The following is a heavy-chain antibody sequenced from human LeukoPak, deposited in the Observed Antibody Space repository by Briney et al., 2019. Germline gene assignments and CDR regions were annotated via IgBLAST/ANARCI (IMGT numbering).Heavy chain of an antibody. CDR1: GDTFSSYA. CDR3: ARDDYYDSSAYRENTFDV. J-gene: IGHJ3*01. Sequence: ASVKVSCKASGDTFSSYAISWLRQAPGQGLEWMGGIIPILGTTNYAQKFQGRVTITADESTSTLYMELRSLRSEDTAIYYCARDDYYDSSAYRENTFDVWGKGQWSPSLQ. CDR2: IIPILGTT. D-gene: IGHD3-22*01. V-gene: IGHV1-69*13.